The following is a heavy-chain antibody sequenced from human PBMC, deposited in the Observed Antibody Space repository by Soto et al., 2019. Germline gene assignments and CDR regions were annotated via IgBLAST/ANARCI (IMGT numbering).Heavy chain of an antibody. V-gene: IGHV3-30-3*01. CDR1: GFTFSSYA. D-gene: IGHD3-10*01. CDR2: ISYDGSNK. J-gene: IGHJ4*02. Sequence: PGGSLRLSCAASGFTFSSYAMHWVRQAPDKGLEWVAVISYDGSNKYYADSVKGRFTISRDNSKNTLYMQLNSLRAEHTALYYCARYLLYYYVSGSSDYWGQGTLVTVSS. CDR3: ARYLLYYYVSGSSDY.